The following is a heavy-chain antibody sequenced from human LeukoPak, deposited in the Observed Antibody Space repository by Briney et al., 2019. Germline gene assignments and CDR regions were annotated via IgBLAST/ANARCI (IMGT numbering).Heavy chain of an antibody. CDR2: FDPEDGET. Sequence: GASVKVSCKVSGYTLTELSMHWVRQAPGKGLEWMGGFDPEDGETIYAQKFQGRVTMTEDTSTDTAYMELSSLRSEDTAVYYCVRLYSGSSTGLATLDAFDIWGQGTMVTVSS. J-gene: IGHJ3*02. CDR3: VRLYSGSSTGLATLDAFDI. D-gene: IGHD1-26*01. V-gene: IGHV1-24*01. CDR1: GYTLTELS.